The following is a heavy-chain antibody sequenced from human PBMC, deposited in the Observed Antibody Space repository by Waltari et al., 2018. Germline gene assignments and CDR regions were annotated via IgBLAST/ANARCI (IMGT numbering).Heavy chain of an antibody. D-gene: IGHD3-10*01. CDR2: IKEDGGDK. Sequence: EVQLVESGGGLGQPGGSLRLSCAASGFTFSNSWIGWVRQAPGKGLEWVANIKEDGGDKYYVDSVKGRFTISRDNAKNSLYLQMNSLRAEDTAVYYCARILFGAFDIWGQGTMVTVSS. J-gene: IGHJ3*02. CDR3: ARILFGAFDI. V-gene: IGHV3-7*01. CDR1: GFTFSNSW.